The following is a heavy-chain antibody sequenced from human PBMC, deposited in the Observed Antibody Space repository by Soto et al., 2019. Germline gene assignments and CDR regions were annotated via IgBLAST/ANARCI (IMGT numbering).Heavy chain of an antibody. CDR2: ISGSGGST. Sequence: GGSLRLSCAASGFTFSSYAMSWFRQAPGKGLEWVSAISGSGGSTYYADSVKGRFTISRDNSTNTLYLQMNSLRAEDTAVYCCARRPTVVLYYFDYWGQGTLVTVSS. D-gene: IGHD4-17*01. CDR3: ARRPTVVLYYFDY. V-gene: IGHV3-23*01. J-gene: IGHJ4*02. CDR1: GFTFSSYA.